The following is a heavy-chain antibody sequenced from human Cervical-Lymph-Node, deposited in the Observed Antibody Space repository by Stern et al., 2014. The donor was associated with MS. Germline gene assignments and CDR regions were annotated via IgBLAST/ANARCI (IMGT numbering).Heavy chain of an antibody. CDR1: GYTFTAYY. V-gene: IGHV1-46*01. J-gene: IGHJ4*02. CDR2: INPTGGST. D-gene: IGHD3-22*01. Sequence: QVQLVQSGAEVKKPGASVKISCKASGYTFTAYYLYWGRQASGQGLEWMGIINPTGGSTTYAQTFQGRVTMTADTSTSTVYMDLSSLTSEDTAIYYCARAGSGNSNYFDYWGQGTLVTVSP. CDR3: ARAGSGNSNYFDY.